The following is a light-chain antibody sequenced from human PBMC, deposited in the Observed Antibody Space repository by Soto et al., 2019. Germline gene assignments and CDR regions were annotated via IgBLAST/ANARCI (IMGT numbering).Light chain of an antibody. CDR1: QSVSVN. V-gene: IGKV3-20*01. J-gene: IGKJ1*01. CDR3: QQYGTSRWT. CDR2: GVS. Sequence: LRQSPATLSVSPGERAIISCRASQSVSVNLAWYQQRPGQAPRLLIYGVSTRATGVPARFSGSGSGTDFTLTISRLEPEDFAMYYCQQYGTSRWTFAQGTKVDIK.